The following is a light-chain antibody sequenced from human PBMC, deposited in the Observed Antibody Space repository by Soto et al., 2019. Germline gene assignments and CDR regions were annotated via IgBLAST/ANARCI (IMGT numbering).Light chain of an antibody. J-gene: IGKJ4*01. CDR2: EES. CDR1: QAVPNN. V-gene: IGKV1-9*01. Sequence: DIHLTQSPSFLSASVGDRVTITCRPSQAVPNNMAWYKQKPGKPPKLLIYEESTLHSGVPSRFRGRKSGTQFTLTIDSLQPEDFETYYCQQVKTYPRTFGGGTKVDIK. CDR3: QQVKTYPRT.